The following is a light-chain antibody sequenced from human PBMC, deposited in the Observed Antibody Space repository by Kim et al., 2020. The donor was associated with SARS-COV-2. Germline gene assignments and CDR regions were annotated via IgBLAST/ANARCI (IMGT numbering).Light chain of an antibody. V-gene: IGLV2-14*03. Sequence: ITISCTGTSSGVGGYNYVSWYQQHPGKAPKLMIYDVSNRPSGVSNRFSGSKSGNTASLTISGLQAEDEADYYCSSYTSSSTLYVFGTGTKVTVL. J-gene: IGLJ1*01. CDR2: DVS. CDR1: SSGVGGYNY. CDR3: SSYTSSSTLYV.